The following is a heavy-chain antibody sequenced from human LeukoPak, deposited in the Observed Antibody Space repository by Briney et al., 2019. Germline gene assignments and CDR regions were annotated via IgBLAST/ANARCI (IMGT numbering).Heavy chain of an antibody. D-gene: IGHD3-10*01. J-gene: IGHJ4*02. Sequence: GGSLGLSCAASGFTFRNYVIHWVRQAPGKGLEWVAVTSSDLNVKLYADSVKGRFTISRDNSRSTLYLQMNSLRPEDTTIYYCAREGYYGSGSPPSLYFDYWGQGTLVTVSS. CDR1: GFTFRNYV. CDR3: AREGYYGSGSPPSLYFDY. CDR2: TSSDLNVK. V-gene: IGHV3-30-3*01.